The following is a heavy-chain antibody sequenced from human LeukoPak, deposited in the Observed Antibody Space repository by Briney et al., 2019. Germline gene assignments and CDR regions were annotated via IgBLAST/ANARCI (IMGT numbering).Heavy chain of an antibody. CDR1: GFTFSGSA. CDR3: TRTIEMATITRLTYYYYGMDV. D-gene: IGHD5-24*01. V-gene: IGHV3-73*01. Sequence: GGSLRLSCAASGFTFSGSAMHWVRQASGKGLEWVGRIRSKANSYATAYAASVKGRFTISRDDSKNTAYLQMNSLKTEDTAVYYCTRTIEMATITRLTYYYYGMDVWGQGTTVTVSS. CDR2: IRSKANSYAT. J-gene: IGHJ6*02.